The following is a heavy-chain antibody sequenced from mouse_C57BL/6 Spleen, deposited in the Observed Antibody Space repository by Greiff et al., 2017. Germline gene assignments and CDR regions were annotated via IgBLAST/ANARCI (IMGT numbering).Heavy chain of an antibody. V-gene: IGHV1-72*01. Sequence: VQLQQPGAELVKPGASVKLSCKASGYTFTSYWMHWVKQRPGRGLEWIGRIDPNSGGTKYNEKFKSKATLTVDKPSSTAYMQLSSLTSEDSAVYYCASYYGSSSYYFDDWGQGTTLTVSS. CDR1: GYTFTSYW. CDR3: ASYYGSSSYYFDD. D-gene: IGHD1-1*01. J-gene: IGHJ2*01. CDR2: IDPNSGGT.